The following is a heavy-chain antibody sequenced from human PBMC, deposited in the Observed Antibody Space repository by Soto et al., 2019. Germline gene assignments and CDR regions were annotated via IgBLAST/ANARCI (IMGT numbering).Heavy chain of an antibody. J-gene: IGHJ4*02. D-gene: IGHD1-1*01. CDR1: GFSLSARPVA. V-gene: IGHV2-5*02. CDR2: IYWDDDK. CDR3: VHRAGIDGNWNGGYFDY. Sequence: QITLRESGPTRVKPTQTLTLTCTFSGFSLSARPVAVGWIRQPPGKALERLALIYWDDDKRYSPSLMSRLTITKDTPKHQVVLTMTNMAPLDTAIYYCVHRAGIDGNWNGGYFDYWGQGALVTVSS.